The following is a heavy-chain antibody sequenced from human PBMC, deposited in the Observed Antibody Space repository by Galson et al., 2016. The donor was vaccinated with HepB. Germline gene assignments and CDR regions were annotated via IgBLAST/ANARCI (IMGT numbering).Heavy chain of an antibody. CDR2: IYYSGPT. Sequence: SETLSLTCTVSGGSISSTSHYWGWIRQPPGKGLEWIGSIYYSGPTYYNPSLKSRVTISVDTSRKQFSLKLSSVTAADTAVYYCARHCSGGSCYSAYDAFDIWGPGTMVTVSS. CDR3: ARHCSGGSCYSAYDAFDI. D-gene: IGHD2-15*01. CDR1: GGSISSTSHY. V-gene: IGHV4-39*01. J-gene: IGHJ3*02.